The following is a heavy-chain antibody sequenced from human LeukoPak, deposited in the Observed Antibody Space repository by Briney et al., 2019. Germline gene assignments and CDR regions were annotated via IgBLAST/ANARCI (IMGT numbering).Heavy chain of an antibody. CDR1: GFTVSSRY. V-gene: IGHV3-53*01. CDR3: VTDRDPHRGMDV. Sequence: GGSLRLSCAASGFTVSSRYVTWVRQGPGKGLEWVSVIYSGVRADYADSVKGRFTISRDNSKNTVYLQMNSLRVEDTAVYYCVTDRDPHRGMDVWGQGTPVTVSS. J-gene: IGHJ6*02. D-gene: IGHD3-10*01. CDR2: IYSGVRA.